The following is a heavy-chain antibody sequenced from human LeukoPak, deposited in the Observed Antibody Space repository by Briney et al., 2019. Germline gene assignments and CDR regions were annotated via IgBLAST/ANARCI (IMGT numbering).Heavy chain of an antibody. Sequence: SETLSLTCTVSGGSISSSSYYWGWIRQPPGKGLEWIGSIYYSGSTYYNPSLKSRVTISVDTSKNQFSLKLSSVTAADTAVYYCAREAIGYCSSTSCPSWYMDVWGKGTTVTVSS. D-gene: IGHD2-2*01. V-gene: IGHV4-39*07. CDR3: AREAIGYCSSTSCPSWYMDV. CDR1: GGSISSSSYY. CDR2: IYYSGST. J-gene: IGHJ6*03.